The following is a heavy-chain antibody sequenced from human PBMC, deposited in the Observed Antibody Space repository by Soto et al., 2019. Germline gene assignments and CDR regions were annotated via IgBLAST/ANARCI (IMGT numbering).Heavy chain of an antibody. CDR1: GFTFSSYG. Sequence: GGSLRLSCAASGFTFSSYGMHWVRQAPGKGLEWVAVISYDGSNKYYADSVKGRFTISRDNSKNMLYLQMNSLRAEDTAVYYCAKVGIAVANSPYFDYWGQGTLVTVSS. J-gene: IGHJ4*02. CDR2: ISYDGSNK. D-gene: IGHD6-19*01. CDR3: AKVGIAVANSPYFDY. V-gene: IGHV3-30*18.